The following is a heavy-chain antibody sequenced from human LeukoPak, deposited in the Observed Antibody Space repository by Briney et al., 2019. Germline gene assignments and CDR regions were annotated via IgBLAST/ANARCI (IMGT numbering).Heavy chain of an antibody. Sequence: SETLSLTCAVYGGSFSGYYWSWIRQPPGKGLEWIGEINHSGSTNYNPSLKSRVTISVDTSKNQFSLKRSSVTAADTAVYYCARGLRDGMDVWGQGTTVTVSS. CDR1: GGSFSGYY. CDR2: INHSGST. J-gene: IGHJ6*02. V-gene: IGHV4-34*01. CDR3: ARGLRDGMDV.